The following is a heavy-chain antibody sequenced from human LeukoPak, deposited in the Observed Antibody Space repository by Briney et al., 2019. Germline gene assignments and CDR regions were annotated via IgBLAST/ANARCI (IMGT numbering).Heavy chain of an antibody. D-gene: IGHD2-15*01. CDR3: ARKQPESCSGGSCYSYFQH. V-gene: IGHV3-53*01. Sequence: GGSLRLSCAASGFTVSSNYMSWGREAPGKGLGWVSVIYCGGSTYYADYVKDGFTMSRDTSKNTLYLQMNSLRAEDTAVYYCARKQPESCSGGSCYSYFQHWGQGTLVTVSS. CDR2: IYCGGST. CDR1: GFTVSSNY. J-gene: IGHJ1*01.